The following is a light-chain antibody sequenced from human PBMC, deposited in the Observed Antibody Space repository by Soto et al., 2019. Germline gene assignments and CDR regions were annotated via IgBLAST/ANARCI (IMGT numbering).Light chain of an antibody. CDR2: GAA. CDR3: QQYGTSPTWT. V-gene: IGKV3-20*01. Sequence: EIVLTQSPGTLSLSPGERATLSCRASQSVSSNYLAWYQQKPGQAPRLLIYGAANRATGIPDRFSGSGSGTDFTLTISRLEPEDFAVYYCQQYGTSPTWTFGQGTKVDIK. J-gene: IGKJ1*01. CDR1: QSVSSNY.